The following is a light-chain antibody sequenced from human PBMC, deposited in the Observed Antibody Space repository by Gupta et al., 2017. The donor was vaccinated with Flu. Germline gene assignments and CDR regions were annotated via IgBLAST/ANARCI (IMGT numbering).Light chain of an antibody. CDR2: GKK. Sequence: QTVRITCEGDSIRRYYASWYQQKPGQTAVLVLYGKKNRPAGSPDRFSGSSSGNTAALTITGAQAEEEADYYCDSRYTSGNNPVLFGGGTKLTVL. CDR1: SIRRYY. V-gene: IGLV3-19*01. CDR3: DSRYTSGNNPVL. J-gene: IGLJ2*01.